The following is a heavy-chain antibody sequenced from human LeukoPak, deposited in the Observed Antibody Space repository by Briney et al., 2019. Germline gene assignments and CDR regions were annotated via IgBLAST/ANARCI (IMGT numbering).Heavy chain of an antibody. J-gene: IGHJ6*03. V-gene: IGHV3-11*01. CDR3: ASRRQGRGVIGVYMDV. Sequence: SGGSLRLSCAASGFTFSDYYMSWIRQAPGKGLEWVSYISSSGSTIYYADSVRGRFTISRDNAKNSLYLQMNSLRAEDTAVYYCASRRQGRGVIGVYMDVWGKGTTVTISS. D-gene: IGHD3-10*01. CDR1: GFTFSDYY. CDR2: ISSSGSTI.